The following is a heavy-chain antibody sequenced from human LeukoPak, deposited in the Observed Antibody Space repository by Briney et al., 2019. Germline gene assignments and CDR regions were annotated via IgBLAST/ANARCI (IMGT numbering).Heavy chain of an antibody. Sequence: GGSLRLSCAASGFTFDEYAMHWVRQVPGKGLEWVSGISYSSDTIGYVESVKGRFTISRDNAKNTLYLQMNSLRAEDTAVYYCAKSSGWRPDWFDPWGQGTLVTVSS. J-gene: IGHJ5*02. CDR3: AKSSGWRPDWFDP. CDR1: GFTFDEYA. D-gene: IGHD6-19*01. CDR2: ISYSSDTI. V-gene: IGHV3-9*01.